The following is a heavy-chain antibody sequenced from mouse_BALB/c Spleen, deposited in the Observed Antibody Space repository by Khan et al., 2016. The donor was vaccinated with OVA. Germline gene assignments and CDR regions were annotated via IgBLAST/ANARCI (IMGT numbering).Heavy chain of an antibody. J-gene: IGHJ2*02. D-gene: IGHD1-1*01. CDR3: ARVYGGDFDY. CDR1: GYSITSDYA. V-gene: IGHV3-2*02. Sequence: EVQLVETGPGLVKPSQSLSLTCTVTGYSITSDYAWNWIRQFPGNKLEWMGFISYSGNTKYNPSLKSRFSITRDTSKNQFFLQLNSVTTEDRATYYCARVYGGDFDYWGQGTSLTVSS. CDR2: ISYSGNT.